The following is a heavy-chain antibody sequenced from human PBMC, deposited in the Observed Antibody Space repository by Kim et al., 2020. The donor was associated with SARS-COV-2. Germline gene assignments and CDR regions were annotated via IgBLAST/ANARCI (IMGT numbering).Heavy chain of an antibody. CDR1: GGSISSGGYY. J-gene: IGHJ5*02. V-gene: IGHV4-31*03. CDR2: IYYSGST. Sequence: SETLSLTCTVSGGSISSGGYYWSWIRQHPGKGLEWIGYIYYSGSTYYNPSFKSRVTISVDTSKNQFSLKLSSVTAADTAVYYCARAPGQWLAGGDYWFDPWGQGTLAT. D-gene: IGHD6-19*01. CDR3: ARAPGQWLAGGDYWFDP.